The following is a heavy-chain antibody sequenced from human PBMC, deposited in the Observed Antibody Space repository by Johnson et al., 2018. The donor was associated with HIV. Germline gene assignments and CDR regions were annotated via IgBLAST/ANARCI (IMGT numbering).Heavy chain of an antibody. D-gene: IGHD5-24*01. V-gene: IGHV3-74*03. CDR2: SRFDGDDT. CDR1: GFTINNHW. Sequence: VQLVESGGGVVQPGRSLRLSCAASGFTINNHWMHWVRQAPGKGLVYVSGSRFDGDDTMYEDSVKGRFIISRDNARNTFYLQMNSLRADDTAVYYCVREDGAFDLWGQGTVVTVSS. J-gene: IGHJ3*01. CDR3: VREDGAFDL.